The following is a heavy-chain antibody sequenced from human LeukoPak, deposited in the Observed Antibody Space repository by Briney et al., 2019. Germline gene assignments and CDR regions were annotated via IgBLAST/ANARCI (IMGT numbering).Heavy chain of an antibody. CDR3: ARGNAHAFDI. CDR1: GFTFSNYW. J-gene: IGHJ3*02. D-gene: IGHD1-1*01. Sequence: GGSLRLSCAASGFTFSNYWMHWVRQAPGKGLVWVSRIHSDGSSTTSADSVKGRFTISRDNAENTLYLQMNSLRAEDTAVYFCARGNAHAFDIWGQGTMVTDSS. CDR2: IHSDGSST. V-gene: IGHV3-74*01.